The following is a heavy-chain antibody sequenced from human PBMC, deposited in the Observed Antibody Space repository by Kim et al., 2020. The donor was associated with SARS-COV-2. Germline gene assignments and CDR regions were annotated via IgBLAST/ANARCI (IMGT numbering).Heavy chain of an antibody. D-gene: IGHD2-21*02. Sequence: SETLSLTCTVSGGSISSSSYYWGWIRQPPGKGLEWIGSIYYSGSTYYNPSLKSRVTISVDTSKNQFSLKLSSVTAADTAVYYCARGSHPDCHQGWGQGTLVTVSS. CDR1: GGSISSSSYY. J-gene: IGHJ4*02. CDR3: ARGSHPDCHQG. CDR2: IYYSGST. V-gene: IGHV4-39*07.